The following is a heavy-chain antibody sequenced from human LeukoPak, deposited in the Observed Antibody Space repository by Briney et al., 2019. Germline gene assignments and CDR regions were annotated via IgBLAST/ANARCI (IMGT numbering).Heavy chain of an antibody. V-gene: IGHV1-3*01. J-gene: IGHJ4*02. CDR1: GYTFSTYT. CDR3: AREIDRDDYNRFFDY. D-gene: IGHD5-24*01. Sequence: ASVKVSCKTSGYTFSTYTMHWVRQAPGQRLEWMGWINAGNGNTKFSQKFQGRVTITRDTSVSTAYMEMSSLRSEDTALYYCAREIDRDDYNRFFDYWGQGTLVTVSS. CDR2: INAGNGNT.